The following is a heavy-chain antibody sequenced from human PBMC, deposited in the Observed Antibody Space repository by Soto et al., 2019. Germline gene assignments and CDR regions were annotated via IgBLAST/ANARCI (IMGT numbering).Heavy chain of an antibody. CDR2: MNAKSGDT. V-gene: IGHV1-8*01. Sequence: ASVKVSCKASGYTFSDFDMNWLRQASGQGPEWMGWMNAKSGDTFFAQRFQGKFNMTWDTSLSTAYMEVGSLTSDDTAIYYCARGNPFNYAGFDVWGQGTTLTVSS. J-gene: IGHJ6*02. CDR3: ARGNPFNYAGFDV. D-gene: IGHD3-16*01. CDR1: GYTFSDFD.